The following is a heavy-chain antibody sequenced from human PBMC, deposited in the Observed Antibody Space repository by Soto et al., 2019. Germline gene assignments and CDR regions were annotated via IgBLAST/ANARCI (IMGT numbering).Heavy chain of an antibody. CDR1: GFTFSNAW. CDR2: IKTKIDGGTT. CDR3: NKYYYDSGAYAGY. Sequence: EVQLVESGGGLVKPGGSLRLSCAASGFTFSNAWMSWVRQAPGKGLEWVGRIKTKIDGGTTDYAAPVKGRFTISRDDSKNTLYLQMNSLKTVDTAVYYCNKYYYDSGAYAGYWGQGTLVTVSS. J-gene: IGHJ4*02. D-gene: IGHD3-22*01. V-gene: IGHV3-15*01.